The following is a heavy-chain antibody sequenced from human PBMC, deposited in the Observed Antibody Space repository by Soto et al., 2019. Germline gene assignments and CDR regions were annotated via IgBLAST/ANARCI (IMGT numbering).Heavy chain of an antibody. D-gene: IGHD2-2*01. Sequence: PGGSLRLSCAASGFTFRSYAVSWVRQAPGQGLEWVSVISGSGGRTYYADSVKGRFTISRDDSKNTLYLQMNSLRAEDTAVYYCANGPRGTSITYASNYWGQGTLVTVSS. CDR3: ANGPRGTSITYASNY. CDR1: GFTFRSYA. CDR2: ISGSGGRT. V-gene: IGHV3-23*01. J-gene: IGHJ4*02.